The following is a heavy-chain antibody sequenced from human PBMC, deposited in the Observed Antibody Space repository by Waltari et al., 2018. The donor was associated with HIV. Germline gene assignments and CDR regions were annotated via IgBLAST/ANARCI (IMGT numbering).Heavy chain of an antibody. CDR3: VREVVVAATWWFYP. V-gene: IGHV3-74*01. J-gene: IGHJ5*02. CDR1: GFTFSNYW. CDR2: INGDGGRT. Sequence: EVKLVESGGGLVKPGGSLRLSCAASGFTFSNYWLHWVRQAPGEGLVVVSRINGDGGRTTYADSVKGRFTISRDNPKHTLYLQMNSLRVEDTAVYYCVREVVVAATWWFYPWGQGTLVTVSS. D-gene: IGHD2-15*01.